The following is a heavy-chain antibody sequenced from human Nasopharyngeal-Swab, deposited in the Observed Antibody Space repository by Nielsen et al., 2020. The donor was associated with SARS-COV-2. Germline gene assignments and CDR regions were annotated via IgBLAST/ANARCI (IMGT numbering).Heavy chain of an antibody. CDR3: AREGRGSGYYYYMDV. Sequence: WVRQAPGQGLEWMGIINPSGGSTSYAQKFQGRVTMTRDTSTSTVYMELSSLRSEDTAVYYCAREGRGSGYYYYMDVWGKGTTVTVSS. V-gene: IGHV1-46*01. J-gene: IGHJ6*03. CDR2: INPSGGST. D-gene: IGHD3-10*01.